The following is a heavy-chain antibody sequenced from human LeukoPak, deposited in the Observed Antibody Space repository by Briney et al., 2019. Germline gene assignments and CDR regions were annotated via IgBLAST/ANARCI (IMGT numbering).Heavy chain of an antibody. J-gene: IGHJ4*02. V-gene: IGHV1-18*01. CDR3: ARTTQGYSYGYSSDY. Sequence: ASVKVSCKASGYTFTSYGISWVRQAPGQGLEWMGWISAYNGNTNYAQKLQGRVTMTTDTSTSTAYMELSSLRSEDTAVYYCARTTQGYSYGYSSDYWGQGTLVTVSS. CDR2: ISAYNGNT. CDR1: GYTFTSYG. D-gene: IGHD5-18*01.